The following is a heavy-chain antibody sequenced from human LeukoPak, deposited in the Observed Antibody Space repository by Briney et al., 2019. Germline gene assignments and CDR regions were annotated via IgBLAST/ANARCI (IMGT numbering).Heavy chain of an antibody. CDR1: GGSFSGYY. D-gene: IGHD3-3*01. J-gene: IGHJ3*02. V-gene: IGHV4-34*01. CDR3: ARGPDYYDFWSGYPRLSAFDI. CDR2: INRSGST. Sequence: SETLSLTCAVYGGSFSGYYWSWIRQPPGKGLEWIGEINRSGSTNYNPSLKSRVTISVDTSKNQFSLKLSSVTAADTAVYYCARGPDYYDFWSGYPRLSAFDIWGQGTMVTVSS.